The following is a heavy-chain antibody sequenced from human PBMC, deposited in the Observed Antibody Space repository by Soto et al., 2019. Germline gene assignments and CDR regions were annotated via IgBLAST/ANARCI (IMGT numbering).Heavy chain of an antibody. Sequence: GGSLRLSCAASGFTFSSYAMHWVRQAPGKGLEWVAVISYDGSNKYYADSVKGRFTISRDNSKDTLYLQMNSLRAEDTAVFYCAREGLYFDSTGYPYYFDYWGQGTLVTVSS. J-gene: IGHJ4*02. D-gene: IGHD3-22*01. CDR2: ISYDGSNK. CDR3: AREGLYFDSTGYPYYFDY. V-gene: IGHV3-30*04. CDR1: GFTFSSYA.